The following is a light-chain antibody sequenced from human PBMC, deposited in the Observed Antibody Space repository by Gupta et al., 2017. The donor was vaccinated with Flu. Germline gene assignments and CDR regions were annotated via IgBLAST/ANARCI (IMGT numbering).Light chain of an antibody. J-gene: IGLJ3*02. Sequence: QSDLTQPPSAPGSPGQSIPISCTGTSDNIGSYNYVSWYQQLPGKAPKLLIYAVNKRPSGVPDLFSGSKSGITASLTGSGLRVEDAATYYCGSYAGLNNLMFGGGTKVTVL. CDR2: AVN. CDR3: GSYAGLNNLM. V-gene: IGLV2-8*01. CDR1: SDNIGSYNY.